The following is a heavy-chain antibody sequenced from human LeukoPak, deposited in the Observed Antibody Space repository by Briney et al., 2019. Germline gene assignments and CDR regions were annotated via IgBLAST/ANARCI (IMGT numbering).Heavy chain of an antibody. CDR3: ASLGYCSGGSCYQGTEIDY. Sequence: KPSETLSLTCTVSGGSISSSSYYWGWIRQPPGKGLEWIGSIYYSGSTYYNPSLKSRVTISVDTSKNQFSLKLSSETAADTAVYYCASLGYCSGGSCYQGTEIDYWGQGTLVTVSS. V-gene: IGHV4-39*01. D-gene: IGHD2-15*01. J-gene: IGHJ4*02. CDR2: IYYSGST. CDR1: GGSISSSSYY.